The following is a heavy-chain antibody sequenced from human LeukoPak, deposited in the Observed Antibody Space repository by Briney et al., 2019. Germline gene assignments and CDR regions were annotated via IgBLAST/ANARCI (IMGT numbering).Heavy chain of an antibody. CDR1: GFIFSSYG. J-gene: IGHJ3*02. CDR2: IRYDGSRK. D-gene: IGHD4/OR15-4a*01. Sequence: PGGSLRLSCAVSGFIFSSYGMHWVRQAPDKGLEWVAFIRYDGSRKYYADSVKGRFTISRDNSKNTLYLQMNSLRAEDTAMYYXXXVSLNMVNDAFDIWGQGTVVSVSS. V-gene: IGHV3-30*02. CDR3: XXVSLNMVNDAFDI.